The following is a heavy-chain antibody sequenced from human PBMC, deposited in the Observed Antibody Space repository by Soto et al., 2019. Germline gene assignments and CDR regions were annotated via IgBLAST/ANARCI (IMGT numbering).Heavy chain of an antibody. D-gene: IGHD5-12*01. CDR3: ARGIVATIGGWEFDY. Sequence: QVQLVQSGAEVKKPGASVKVSCKASGYTFTGYYMHWVRQAPGQGLEWMGWINPNSGGTNYAQKFQGWVTMTRDTSISTAYMELSRLRSDDTAVYYCARGIVATIGGWEFDYWGQGTLVTVSS. CDR1: GYTFTGYY. V-gene: IGHV1-2*04. CDR2: INPNSGGT. J-gene: IGHJ4*02.